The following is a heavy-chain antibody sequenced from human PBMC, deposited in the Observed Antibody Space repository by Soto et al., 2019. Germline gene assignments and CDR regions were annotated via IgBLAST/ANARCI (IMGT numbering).Heavy chain of an antibody. Sequence: SETLSLTCAVYGGSFSGYYLSWIRQPPGKGLEWIGYINHSGSTNYNPSLKRRGNISVDTSKNQFSLKISSVTAADTDVYYCARGAGASGKLTFGYWGQGTLVTVSS. CDR3: ARGAGASGKLTFGY. J-gene: IGHJ4*02. D-gene: IGHD6-25*01. CDR1: GGSFSGYY. CDR2: INHSGST. V-gene: IGHV4-34*01.